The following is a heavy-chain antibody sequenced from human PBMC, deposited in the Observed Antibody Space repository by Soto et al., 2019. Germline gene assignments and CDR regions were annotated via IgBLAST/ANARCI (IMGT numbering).Heavy chain of an antibody. CDR1: GFRFSSYS. V-gene: IGHV3-23*01. J-gene: IGHJ4*02. CDR2: ITATGDRT. Sequence: GGSLRLSCADSGFRFSSYSMSWVRQTPGKGLEWVAAITATGDRTYYADSVTGRFTISRDNSKKTHYLQMTSLRAEDTAMYYCATMNGYFEYWGQGSPVTV. CDR3: ATMNGYFEY. D-gene: IGHD3-22*01.